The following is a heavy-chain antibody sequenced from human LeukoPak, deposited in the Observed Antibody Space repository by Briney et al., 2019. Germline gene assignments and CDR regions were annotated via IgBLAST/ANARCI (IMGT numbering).Heavy chain of an antibody. CDR2: IYPGDSDT. V-gene: IGHV5-51*01. J-gene: IGHJ4*02. CDR1: GYSFPIYW. CDR3: ARRSTYGSGTNYLFDY. Sequence: GESLKISCKGSGYSFPIYWIGWVRQMPGKGLEWMGIIYPGDSDTRYSPSFQGQITISADKSISTAYLQWSSLKASDTVMYYCARRSTYGSGTNYLFDYWGQGTLVTVSS. D-gene: IGHD3-10*01.